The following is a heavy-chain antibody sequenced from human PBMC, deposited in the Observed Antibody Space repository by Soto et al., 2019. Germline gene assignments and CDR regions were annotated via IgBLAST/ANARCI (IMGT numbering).Heavy chain of an antibody. J-gene: IGHJ6*02. Sequence: ASVKVSCKASGYTFTSYGSSWVRQAPGQGLEWMGWISAYNGSTNYAQKLQGRVTMTTDTSTSTAYMELRSLRSDDTAVYYCARITMVRGAPAYYYGMDVWGQGTTVTVSS. CDR2: ISAYNGST. V-gene: IGHV1-18*01. D-gene: IGHD3-10*01. CDR3: ARITMVRGAPAYYYGMDV. CDR1: GYTFTSYG.